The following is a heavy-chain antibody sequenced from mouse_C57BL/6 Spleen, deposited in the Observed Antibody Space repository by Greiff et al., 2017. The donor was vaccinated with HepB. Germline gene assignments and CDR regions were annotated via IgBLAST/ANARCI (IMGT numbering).Heavy chain of an antibody. Sequence: QVQLKQSGAELVRPGTSVKVSCKASGYAFTNYLIEWVKQRPGQGLEWIGVINPGSGGTNYNEKFKGKATLTADKSSSTAYMQLSSLTSEDSAVYFCARRTDSNSFDYWGQGTTLTVSS. J-gene: IGHJ2*01. CDR1: GYAFTNYL. V-gene: IGHV1-54*01. CDR2: INPGSGGT. CDR3: ARRTDSNSFDY. D-gene: IGHD2-5*01.